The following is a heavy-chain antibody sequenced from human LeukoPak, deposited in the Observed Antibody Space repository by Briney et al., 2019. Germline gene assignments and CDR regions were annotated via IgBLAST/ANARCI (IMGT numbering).Heavy chain of an antibody. D-gene: IGHD3-22*01. CDR3: AKGGPRYYDSSGYYYGTDAFDI. CDR2: ISGSGAST. CDR1: GFTFSSYS. J-gene: IGHJ3*02. V-gene: IGHV3-23*01. Sequence: TGGSLRLSCAASGFTFSSYSMNWVRQAPGKGLEWVSGISGSGASTYYADSVKGRFTISRDNSKYTMYLQMNSLRAEDSAVYYCAKGGPRYYDSSGYYYGTDAFDIWGQGTMVTVSS.